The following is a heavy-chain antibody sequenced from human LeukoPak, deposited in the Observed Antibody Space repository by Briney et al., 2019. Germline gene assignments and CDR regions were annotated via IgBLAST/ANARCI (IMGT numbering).Heavy chain of an antibody. V-gene: IGHV3-53*01. CDR2: IYSGGTT. Sequence: GGSLRLSCAASGLTVNSNYMNWVRQAPGKGLQWVSVIYSGGTTYYADSVKGRFTISRDNSKNTLYLQMNSLRAEDTTVYYCARALLVRNGYNYSPNYFDYWGQGTLVTVSS. D-gene: IGHD5-24*01. CDR1: GLTVNSNY. J-gene: IGHJ4*02. CDR3: ARALLVRNGYNYSPNYFDY.